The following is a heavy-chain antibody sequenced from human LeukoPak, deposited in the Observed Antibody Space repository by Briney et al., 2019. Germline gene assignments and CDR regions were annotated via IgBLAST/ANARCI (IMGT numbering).Heavy chain of an antibody. Sequence: GASVRVSCKASGYTFTSYGISWVRQAPGQGLEWMGWISAYNGNTNYAQKFQGRVTMTRDMSTSTVYMELSSLTSDDTAVYFCARDISTYSGTFPGGDHWGQGTLVTVSS. J-gene: IGHJ4*02. D-gene: IGHD1-26*01. V-gene: IGHV1-18*01. CDR2: ISAYNGNT. CDR3: ARDISTYSGTFPGGDH. CDR1: GYTFTSYG.